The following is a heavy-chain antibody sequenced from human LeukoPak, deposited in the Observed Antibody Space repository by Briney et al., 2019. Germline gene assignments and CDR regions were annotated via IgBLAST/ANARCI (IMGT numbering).Heavy chain of an antibody. CDR3: ASLLREYYFDY. J-gene: IGHJ4*02. V-gene: IGHV3-30*03. CDR2: ISYDGSNK. Sequence: TGGSLRLSCAASGFTFSSYGMPWVRQAPGKGLEWVAVISYDGSNKYYADSVKGRFTISRDNSKNTLYLQVNSLRAEDTAVYYCASLLREYYFDYWGQGTLVTVSS. CDR1: GFTFSSYG. D-gene: IGHD3-10*01.